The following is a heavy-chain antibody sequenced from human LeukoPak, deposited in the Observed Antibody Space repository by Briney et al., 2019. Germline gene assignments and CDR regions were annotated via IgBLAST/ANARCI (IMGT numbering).Heavy chain of an antibody. CDR1: GASISSYY. CDR3: AREGATPASYFYAMDV. J-gene: IGHJ6*02. D-gene: IGHD4/OR15-4a*01. V-gene: IGHV4-4*07. CDR2: IYASGVT. Sequence: SETLSLTCTVSGASISSYYWSWLRQPAGKGLEWIGHIYASGVTKSNPPLKSRVTMSVDTSTNRLSLKVSSVTAADSAVYYCAREGATPASYFYAMDVWGQGTTVTVSS.